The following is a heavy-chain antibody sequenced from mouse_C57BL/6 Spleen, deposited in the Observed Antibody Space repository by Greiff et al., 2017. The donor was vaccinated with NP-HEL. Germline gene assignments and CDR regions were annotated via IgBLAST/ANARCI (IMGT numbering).Heavy chain of an antibody. CDR1: GYSITSGYY. J-gene: IGHJ4*01. Sequence: DVKLEESGPGLVKPSQSLSLTCSVTGYSITSGYYWNWIRQFPGNKLEWMGYISYDGSNNYNPSLKNRISITRDTSKNQFFLKLNSVTTEDTATYYCARDLAYYGSYYYAMDDWGQGTSVTVSS. CDR2: ISYDGSN. CDR3: ARDLAYYGSYYYAMDD. D-gene: IGHD1-1*01. V-gene: IGHV3-6*01.